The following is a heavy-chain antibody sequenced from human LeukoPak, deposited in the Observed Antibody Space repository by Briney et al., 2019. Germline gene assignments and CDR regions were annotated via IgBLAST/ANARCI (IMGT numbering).Heavy chain of an antibody. CDR2: ISDSGSTI. Sequence: GGSLRLSCAASGFTFSSYAMSWVRQAPGKGLEWVSYISDSGSTIYYADSVKGRFTISRDNAENSLYLQMNSLRVEDTAVYYCARGGYRWGQGTLVTVSS. CDR3: ARGGYR. V-gene: IGHV3-48*04. J-gene: IGHJ4*02. D-gene: IGHD5-18*01. CDR1: GFTFSSYA.